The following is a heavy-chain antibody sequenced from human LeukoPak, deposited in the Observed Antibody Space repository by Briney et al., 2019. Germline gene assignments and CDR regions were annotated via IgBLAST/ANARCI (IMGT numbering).Heavy chain of an antibody. CDR1: GASISPNY. CDR2: IYYSGDT. D-gene: IGHD5-12*01. CDR3: ARGTKTGNTGYDWNY. V-gene: IGHV4-59*01. Sequence: SGTLSLTCTVSGASISPNYWSWSRQPPGRGLEWIGYIYYSGDTIYNPSLKSRVTISIDTSTNQLSLKLSSVTAADTAVYYCARGTKTGNTGYDWNYWGQGSLVTVSS. J-gene: IGHJ4*02.